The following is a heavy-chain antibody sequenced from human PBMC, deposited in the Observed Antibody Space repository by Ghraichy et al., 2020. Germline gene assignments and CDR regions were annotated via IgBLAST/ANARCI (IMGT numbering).Heavy chain of an antibody. CDR2: ISWNSGSI. CDR3: AKDRRDGYKEFDY. J-gene: IGHJ4*02. CDR1: GFTFDDYA. Sequence: LSLTCAASGFTFDDYAMHWVRQAPGKGLEWVSGISWNSGSIGYADSVKGRFTISRDNAKNSLYLQMNSLRAEDTALYYCAKDRRDGYKEFDYWGQGTLVTVSS. D-gene: IGHD5-24*01. V-gene: IGHV3-9*01.